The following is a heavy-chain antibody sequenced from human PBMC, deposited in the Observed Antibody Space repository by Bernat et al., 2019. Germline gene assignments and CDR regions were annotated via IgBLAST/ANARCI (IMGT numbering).Heavy chain of an antibody. J-gene: IGHJ2*01. V-gene: IGHV3-23*01. CDR2: ISDTGDKT. CDR1: GFTFSSYA. CDR3: ARDRVIGGRGHFDL. D-gene: IGHD3-16*02. Sequence: EEQVLESGGDLVQPGGSLRLSCAASGFTFSSYAMSWVRQAPGKGLEWVSGISDTGDKTYYADSAGGRLTVSRDNSKNTLYLQMNNLKVEDTAVYYCARDRVIGGRGHFDLWGHGTVVTVSS.